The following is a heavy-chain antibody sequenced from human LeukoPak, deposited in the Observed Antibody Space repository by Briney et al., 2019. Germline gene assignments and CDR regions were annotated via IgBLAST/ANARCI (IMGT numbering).Heavy chain of an antibody. Sequence: ASVTVSFAASGYTFTIYGISWVRQAPGQGLAWMGWISAYNGNTNYAQKLQGRVTMTTDTSTSTAYMELRSLRSDDTAVYYCARVSGILLAAVDYWGQGTLVTVSS. D-gene: IGHD6-13*01. J-gene: IGHJ4*02. CDR2: ISAYNGNT. CDR3: ARVSGILLAAVDY. CDR1: GYTFTIYG. V-gene: IGHV1-18*01.